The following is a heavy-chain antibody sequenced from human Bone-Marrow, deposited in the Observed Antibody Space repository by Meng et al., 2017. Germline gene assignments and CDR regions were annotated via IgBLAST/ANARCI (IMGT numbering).Heavy chain of an antibody. Sequence: KVSCKGSGYSFTSYWIGWVRQMPGKGLEWMGIIYPGDSDTRYSPSFQGQVTISADKSISTAYLQWSSLKASDTVMYYCASSITMVRGQRAFDIWGQGTMVTVSS. J-gene: IGHJ3*02. CDR2: IYPGDSDT. CDR1: GYSFTSYW. D-gene: IGHD3-10*01. V-gene: IGHV5-51*01. CDR3: ASSITMVRGQRAFDI.